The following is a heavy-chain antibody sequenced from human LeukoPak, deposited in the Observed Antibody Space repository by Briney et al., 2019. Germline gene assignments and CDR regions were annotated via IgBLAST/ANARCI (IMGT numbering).Heavy chain of an antibody. V-gene: IGHV1-46*01. CDR3: ARLNYYDSSGYYYDAFDI. Sequence: ASVKVSCKASGYTFTSYYMHWVRQAPGQGLEWMGIINPSGGSTSYAQKFQGRVTMTTDTSTSTAYMELRSLRSDDTAVYYCARLNYYDSSGYYYDAFDIWGQGTMVTVSS. D-gene: IGHD3-22*01. J-gene: IGHJ3*02. CDR2: INPSGGST. CDR1: GYTFTSYY.